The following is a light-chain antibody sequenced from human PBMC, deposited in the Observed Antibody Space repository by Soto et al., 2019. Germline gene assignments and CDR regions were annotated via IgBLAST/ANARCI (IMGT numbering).Light chain of an antibody. CDR3: QKYNNWPPWT. Sequence: EIVMTQSPATLSVSPGERATLSCRASQSVSSNLAWYPQKPGQAPRLLIYGASTRATGIPARFSGSGSGTEVTLTMSSLQSEDFAVYYCQKYNNWPPWTFGQGTKVEIK. CDR2: GAS. J-gene: IGKJ1*01. V-gene: IGKV3-15*01. CDR1: QSVSSN.